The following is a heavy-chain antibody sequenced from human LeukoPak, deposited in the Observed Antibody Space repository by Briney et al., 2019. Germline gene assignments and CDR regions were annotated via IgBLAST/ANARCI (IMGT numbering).Heavy chain of an antibody. CDR2: VSGSGGST. J-gene: IGHJ4*02. V-gene: IGHV3-23*01. D-gene: IGHD1-26*01. CDR3: ANFVVGATGYFDY. Sequence: GGSLRLSCAASGFTFSNYAMHWVRQAPGKGLEWVSAVSGSGGSTFYADSVKGRFTISRDNSKNTLYLQMNSLRAEDTAVYYCANFVVGATGYFDYWGQGTLVTVSS. CDR1: GFTFSNYA.